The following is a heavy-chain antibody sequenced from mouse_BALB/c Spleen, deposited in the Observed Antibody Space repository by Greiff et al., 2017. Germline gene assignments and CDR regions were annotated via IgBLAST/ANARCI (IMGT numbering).Heavy chain of an antibody. V-gene: IGHV1-9*01. CDR1: GYTFSSYW. CDR3: YYGNPRYAMDY. CDR2: ILPGSGST. J-gene: IGHJ4*01. Sequence: QVQLKESGAELMKPGASVKISCKATGYTFSSYWIEWVKQRPGHGLEWIGEILPGSGSTNYNEKFKGKATFTADTSSNTAYMQLSSLTSEDSAVYYCYYGNPRYAMDYWGQGTSVTVSS. D-gene: IGHD2-1*01.